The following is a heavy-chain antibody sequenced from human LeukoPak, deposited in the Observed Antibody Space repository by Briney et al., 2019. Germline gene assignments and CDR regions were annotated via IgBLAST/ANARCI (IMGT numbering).Heavy chain of an antibody. V-gene: IGHV3-11*04. D-gene: IGHD2-2*01. CDR3: ARELAPGYCSSTSCPRPGLDY. J-gene: IGHJ4*02. Sequence: GGSLRLSCAASGFTFSDYYMSWIRQPPGKGLEWVSYISSSGSTIYYADSVKGRFTISRDNAKNSLYLQMNSLRAEDTAVYYCARELAPGYCSSTSCPRPGLDYWGQGTLVTVSS. CDR2: ISSSGSTI. CDR1: GFTFSDYY.